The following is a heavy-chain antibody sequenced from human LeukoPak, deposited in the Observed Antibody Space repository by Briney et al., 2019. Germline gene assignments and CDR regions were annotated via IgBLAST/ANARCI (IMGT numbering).Heavy chain of an antibody. CDR2: SRGSGGGT. CDR3: VKEGGLGYSSAGGPFDY. D-gene: IGHD6-19*01. Sequence: GGSLRLSRAASGFTFSTYALNWVRQAPGKGLEWVSVSRGSGGGTYYADSVKGRFTISRDNSKNTLYLQMNSLRAEDTAVYYCVKEGGLGYSSAGGPFDYWGQGSLVTVSS. V-gene: IGHV3-23*01. J-gene: IGHJ4*02. CDR1: GFTFSTYA.